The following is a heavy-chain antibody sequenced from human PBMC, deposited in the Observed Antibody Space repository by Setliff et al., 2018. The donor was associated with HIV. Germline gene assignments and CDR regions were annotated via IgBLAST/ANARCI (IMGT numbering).Heavy chain of an antibody. D-gene: IGHD5-12*01. CDR2: ISGSGGST. Sequence: HPGGSLRLSCAASGFTFGDYAMSWVRQAPGKGLEWVSAISGSGGSTYYADSVKGRFTISRDNSKNTLYLQMNSLRAEDTAVYYCAKDPRAAVATICDYWGQGTLVTVSS. V-gene: IGHV3-23*01. CDR1: GFTFGDYA. J-gene: IGHJ4*02. CDR3: AKDPRAAVATICDY.